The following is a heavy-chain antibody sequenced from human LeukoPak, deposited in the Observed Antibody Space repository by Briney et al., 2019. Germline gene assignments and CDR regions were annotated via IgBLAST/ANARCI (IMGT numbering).Heavy chain of an antibody. Sequence: GGSLRLSCAASGFTFSSYFMNWVRQAPGKGLEWVSSISSSSSYIYYADSVKGRFTISRDNAKNSLYLQMNSLRAEDTAVYYCARGGRGLWITSWRIDYWGQGTLVTVSS. D-gene: IGHD4/OR15-4a*01. V-gene: IGHV3-21*01. CDR3: ARGGRGLWITSWRIDY. CDR1: GFTFSSYF. J-gene: IGHJ4*02. CDR2: ISSSSSYI.